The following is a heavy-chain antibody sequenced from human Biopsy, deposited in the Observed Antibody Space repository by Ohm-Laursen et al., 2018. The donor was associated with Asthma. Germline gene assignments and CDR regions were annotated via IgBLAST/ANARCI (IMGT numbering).Heavy chain of an antibody. D-gene: IGHD1-26*01. V-gene: IGHV1-18*04. J-gene: IGHJ4*02. Sequence: ASAKASCQASGYTFTSYGISWVRQAPGQGLEWMGWISAYNGNTNNAQKLQGRVTMTTDTSTSTAYMELRSLRSVDTAVYYCARDGPVGAPSDYWGQGTLVTVSS. CDR2: ISAYNGNT. CDR1: GYTFTSYG. CDR3: ARDGPVGAPSDY.